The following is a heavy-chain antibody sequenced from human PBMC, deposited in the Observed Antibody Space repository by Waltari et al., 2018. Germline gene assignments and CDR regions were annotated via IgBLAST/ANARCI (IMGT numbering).Heavy chain of an antibody. CDR2: IWYDVSNK. CDR1: GFTFSSYG. D-gene: IGHD6-13*01. CDR3: AREYSSSWYLGY. V-gene: IGHV3-33*01. Sequence: QVQLVESGGGVVQPGRSLRLSCAASGFTFSSYGMHWVRQAPGKGLEGLAVIWYDVSNKSYADFVKGRFTITRDNSKNTLYLEMNSLRAEDTAVYYCAREYSSSWYLGYWGQGTLVTVSS. J-gene: IGHJ4*02.